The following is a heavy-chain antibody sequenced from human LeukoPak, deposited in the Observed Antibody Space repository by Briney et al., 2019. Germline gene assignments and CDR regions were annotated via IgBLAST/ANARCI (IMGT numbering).Heavy chain of an antibody. CDR1: GGSFSCYY. Sequence: PSATLSLSFAVYGGSFSCYYWSWLRQPPGRGLEWIGEINHSGRTNYNPSLKSRVTISVDTSKNQVSLKLSSVTAADTAVYYCARSAAQGYYYYYYMDVWGKGTTVTVSS. V-gene: IGHV4-34*01. CDR2: INHSGRT. J-gene: IGHJ6*03. CDR3: ARSAAQGYYYYYYMDV. D-gene: IGHD2-2*01.